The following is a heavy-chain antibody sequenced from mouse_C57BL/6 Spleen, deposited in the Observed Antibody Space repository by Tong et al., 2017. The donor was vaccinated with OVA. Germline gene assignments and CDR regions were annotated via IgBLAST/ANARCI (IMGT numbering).Heavy chain of an antibody. D-gene: IGHD2-4*01. J-gene: IGHJ4*01. Sequence: VQLKESGPGLVAPSQSLSITCTVSGFSLTSYGVHWVRQSPGKGLEWLGVIWRGGSTDYNAAFMSRLSITKDNSKSQVFFKMNSLQADDTAIYYCAKLIYYDYDADYWGQGTSVTVSS. V-gene: IGHV2-5*01. CDR1: GFSLTSYG. CDR2: IWRGGST. CDR3: AKLIYYDYDADY.